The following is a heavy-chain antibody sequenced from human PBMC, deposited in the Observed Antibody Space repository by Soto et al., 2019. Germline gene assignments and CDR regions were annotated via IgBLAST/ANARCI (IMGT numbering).Heavy chain of an antibody. CDR2: IYYSGST. Sequence: SETLSLTCSVSGGPISSSSSYWGWLRQPQGKGLEWIGSIYYSGSTYYKPSLKSRVTISVDTSKSQFSLWLNSVTAADTAVYYCARHLDYYDSSAYFDFWGPGTLVTVSS. D-gene: IGHD3-22*01. V-gene: IGHV4-39*01. CDR3: ARHLDYYDSSAYFDF. CDR1: GGPISSSSSY. J-gene: IGHJ4*02.